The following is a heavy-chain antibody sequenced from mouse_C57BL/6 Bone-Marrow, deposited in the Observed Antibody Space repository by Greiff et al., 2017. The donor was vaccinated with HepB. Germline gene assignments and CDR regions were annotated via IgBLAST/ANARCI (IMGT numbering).Heavy chain of an antibody. Sequence: DVKLVESGEGLVKPGGSLKLSCAASGFTFSSYAMSWVRQTSEKRLEWVAYISSGGDYIYYADTVKGRFTISRDNARNTLYLQMSSLKSDDTAMYYCTRVPSYYYGSSYFDYWGQGTTLTVSS. CDR3: TRVPSYYYGSSYFDY. J-gene: IGHJ2*01. CDR2: ISSGGDYI. V-gene: IGHV5-9-1*02. D-gene: IGHD1-1*01. CDR1: GFTFSSYA.